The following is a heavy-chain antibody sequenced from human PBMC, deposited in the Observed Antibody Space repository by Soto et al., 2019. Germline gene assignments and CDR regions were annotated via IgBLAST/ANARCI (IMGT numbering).Heavy chain of an antibody. CDR2: ISDGGDLT. Sequence: WSLRLSCAASGFAFSSHPMSWVRQAPEKGLEWVAGISDGGDLTYNADSVRGRFTISRDNSRNTLYLQMNSLRAEDTAVYYCARRVIGSSRAFDIWGQGTMVTVS. D-gene: IGHD3-10*01. CDR3: ARRVIGSSRAFDI. V-gene: IGHV3-23*01. CDR1: GFAFSSHP. J-gene: IGHJ3*02.